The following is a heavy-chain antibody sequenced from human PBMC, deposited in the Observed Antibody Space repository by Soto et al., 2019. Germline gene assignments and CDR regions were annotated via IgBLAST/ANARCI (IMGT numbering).Heavy chain of an antibody. CDR3: ARHSPPFFYGSGPWDV. V-gene: IGHV4-59*08. D-gene: IGHD3-10*01. CDR1: GGSISRYY. Sequence: PSETLSLTCRVSGGSISRYYWSWIRQPPGKGLEWIGYIYSSGSTNYNPSLKSRVTISVDTSKNQFSLKLSSLIAADTAVYYCARHSPPFFYGSGPWDVWGQGTTVTVSS. J-gene: IGHJ6*02. CDR2: IYSSGST.